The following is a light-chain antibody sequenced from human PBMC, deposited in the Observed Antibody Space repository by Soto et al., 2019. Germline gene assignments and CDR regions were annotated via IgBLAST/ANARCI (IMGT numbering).Light chain of an antibody. CDR2: LGS. J-gene: IGKJ5*01. Sequence: DIVMSQSPLSLRVPAGEPASIXXRSXESLLHTNGNNYLDWYLQKPGQSPQXXIYLGSHRSSGVPDRFSGSGSGTDFTLQISRVEADDVGVYYCMEALETPITFGQGTRLEIK. CDR3: MEALETPIT. CDR1: ESLLHTNGNNY. V-gene: IGKV2-28*01.